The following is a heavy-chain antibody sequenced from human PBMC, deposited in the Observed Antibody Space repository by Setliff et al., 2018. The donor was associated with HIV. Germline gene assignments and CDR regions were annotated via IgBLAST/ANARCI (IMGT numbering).Heavy chain of an antibody. J-gene: IGHJ4*02. CDR1: GFIFDKNG. Sequence: GGSLRLSCAASGFIFDKNGMHWVRQAPGKRLEWVAFIRFDGTKKYYADSVKGRFTISRDNAKNSLYLQMNSLRAEDTAVYYCHSGYDSEEQSYFDYWGQGTLVTVSS. CDR3: HSGYDSEEQSYFDY. CDR2: IRFDGTKK. D-gene: IGHD5-12*01. V-gene: IGHV3-30*02.